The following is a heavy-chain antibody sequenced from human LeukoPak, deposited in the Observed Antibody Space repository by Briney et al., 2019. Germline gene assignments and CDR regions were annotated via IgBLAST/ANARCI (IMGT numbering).Heavy chain of an antibody. J-gene: IGHJ3*02. CDR2: IIPIFGTA. V-gene: IGHV1-69*05. D-gene: IGHD2-2*01. Sequence: ASVKVSCKASGGTFSSYAISWVRQAPGQGLEWMGGIIPIFGTANYAQKFQGRVTITTDESTSTACMELSSLRSEDTAVYYCARRRHTKKRVVPAAMGAFDIWGQGTMVTVSS. CDR1: GGTFSSYA. CDR3: ARRRHTKKRVVPAAMGAFDI.